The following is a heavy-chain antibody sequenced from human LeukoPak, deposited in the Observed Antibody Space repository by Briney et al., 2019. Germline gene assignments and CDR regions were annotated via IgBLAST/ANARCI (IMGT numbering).Heavy chain of an antibody. D-gene: IGHD6-6*01. CDR3: PRGPEYSPPMDV. CDR1: GFTFSSYG. CDR2: IRYDGSNK. V-gene: IGHV3-30*02. Sequence: PGGSLRLSCAASGFTFSSYGMHWVRQAPGKGLEWVAFIRYDGSNKYYADSVKGRFTISRDNSKNTLYLQMNSLRAEDTAVYYCPRGPEYSPPMDVWGKGTTVTVSS. J-gene: IGHJ6*03.